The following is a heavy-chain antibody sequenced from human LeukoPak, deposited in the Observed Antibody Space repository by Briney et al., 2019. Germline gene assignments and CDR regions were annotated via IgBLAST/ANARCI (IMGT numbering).Heavy chain of an antibody. J-gene: IGHJ3*02. CDR3: AKVGGNSRFFGFDI. D-gene: IGHD4-23*01. V-gene: IGHV3-43*02. CDR2: ISGDGGNT. Sequence: PGGSLRLSCAASGFTFYDYAMHWVRQVPGKGVEWVSLISGDGGNTYYTDSVKGRFTISRDNSKNSLYLQMNSLRTEDTALYYCAKVGGNSRFFGFDIWGQGTMVTVSS. CDR1: GFTFYDYA.